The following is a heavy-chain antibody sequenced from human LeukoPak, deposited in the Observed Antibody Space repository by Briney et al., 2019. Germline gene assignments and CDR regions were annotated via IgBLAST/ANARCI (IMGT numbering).Heavy chain of an antibody. J-gene: IGHJ4*02. Sequence: ASVKVSCKASGYIFISYGINWVRQAPGQGLEWMGWISAYNGNTNYAQKLQGSVTMTTDTSTSTAYMELRSLRSDDAAVYYCAREVYYYDSSGYYERPDYWGQGTLVTVSS. CDR2: ISAYNGNT. D-gene: IGHD3-22*01. V-gene: IGHV1-18*01. CDR3: AREVYYYDSSGYYERPDY. CDR1: GYIFISYG.